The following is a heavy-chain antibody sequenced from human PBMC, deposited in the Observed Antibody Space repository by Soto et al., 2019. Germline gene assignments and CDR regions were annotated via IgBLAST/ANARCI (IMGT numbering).Heavy chain of an antibody. Sequence: HPGGSLRLSCAASGITFSNYAMSWVRQAPGKGLEWVSGISGSGGTTYYIDSVKGRFTISRDNSKNTMYLQMNSLRAEDTAVYYCAKVEGDYGDYSRPFYYGMDVWGQGTTVTVSS. V-gene: IGHV3-23*01. CDR2: ISGSGGTT. CDR1: GITFSNYA. D-gene: IGHD4-17*01. J-gene: IGHJ6*02. CDR3: AKVEGDYGDYSRPFYYGMDV.